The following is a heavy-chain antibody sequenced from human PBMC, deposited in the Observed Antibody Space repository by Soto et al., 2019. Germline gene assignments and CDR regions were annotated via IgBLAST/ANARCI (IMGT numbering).Heavy chain of an antibody. Sequence: QVQLVESGGGVVQPGRSLRLSCAASGFTFSSYGMHWVRQAPGKGLEWVAVIWYDGSNKYYADSVKGRFTISRDNSKNTLYLQMNSLRAEDTAVYYCARDLAEDGGYFALWGRGTLVTVSS. CDR3: ARDLAEDGGYFAL. CDR1: GFTFSSYG. CDR2: IWYDGSNK. J-gene: IGHJ2*01. V-gene: IGHV3-33*01. D-gene: IGHD6-13*01.